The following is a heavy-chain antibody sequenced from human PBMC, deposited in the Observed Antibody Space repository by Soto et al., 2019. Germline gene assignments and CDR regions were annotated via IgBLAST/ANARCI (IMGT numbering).Heavy chain of an antibody. V-gene: IGHV3-30*03. CDR3: ARDHGYSSGWYFEYFDY. Sequence: PGGSLRLSCAASGFTFSSYGMHWVRQAPGKGLEWVAVISYDGSNKYYADSVKGRFTISRDNSKNTLYLQMNSVRAEDTAVYYCARDHGYSSGWYFEYFDYWGQGTLVNVAS. CDR2: ISYDGSNK. J-gene: IGHJ4*02. CDR1: GFTFSSYG. D-gene: IGHD6-19*01.